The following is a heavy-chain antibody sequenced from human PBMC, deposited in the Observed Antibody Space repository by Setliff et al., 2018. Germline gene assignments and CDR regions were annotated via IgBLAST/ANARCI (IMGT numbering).Heavy chain of an antibody. CDR3: ARVPRLEWLLPTFDS. J-gene: IGHJ4*02. V-gene: IGHV1-24*01. Sequence: ASVKVSCKVSGYSLKDSSMHWVRQVPGKGLEWMGGFAPEVGEIIYAQEFQGRVTMTADTSTDTAYMELRSLRSDDTAVYYCARVPRLEWLLPTFDSWGQGTLVTVSS. CDR2: FAPEVGEI. D-gene: IGHD3-3*01. CDR1: GYSLKDSS.